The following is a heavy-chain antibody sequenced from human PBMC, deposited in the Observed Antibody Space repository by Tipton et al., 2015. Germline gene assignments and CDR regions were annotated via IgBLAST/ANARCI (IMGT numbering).Heavy chain of an antibody. CDR1: GFTFSNFS. CDR3: AKASPYYYDSSGFYWYFDL. Sequence: SLRLSCVASGFTFSNFSMNWVRQAPGKGLEWVSYISGRRTTIYYADSVKGRFTISRDNAKNSLYLQMNSLRAEDTALYYCAKASPYYYDSSGFYWYFDLWGRGTLVTVSS. CDR2: ISGRRTTI. V-gene: IGHV3-48*01. D-gene: IGHD3-22*01. J-gene: IGHJ2*01.